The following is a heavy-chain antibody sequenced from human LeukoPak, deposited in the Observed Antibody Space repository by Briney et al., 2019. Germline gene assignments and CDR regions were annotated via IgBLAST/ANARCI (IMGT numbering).Heavy chain of an antibody. CDR1: GCSISRYY. CDR2: IYYSGST. V-gene: IGHV4-59*01. Sequence: SDTLSLTCTVSGCSISRYYLSWIRQPPGKGLEWIGYIYYSGSTNYNPSLKSRVTISVDTSKNQFSLKLSSVTAADTAVYYCARESNWYYYNSSGYRDAFDIWGQGTMVTVSS. CDR3: ARESNWYYYNSSGYRDAFDI. J-gene: IGHJ3*02. D-gene: IGHD3-22*01.